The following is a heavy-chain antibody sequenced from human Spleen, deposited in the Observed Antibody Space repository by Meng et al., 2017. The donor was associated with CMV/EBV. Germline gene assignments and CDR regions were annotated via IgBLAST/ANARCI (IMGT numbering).Heavy chain of an antibody. J-gene: IGHJ1*01. CDR1: GFSFGDYA. CDR3: ARGSGSPEH. Sequence: GESLKISCTASGFSFGDYAMTWVRQAPGKRLEWIGFIRNKTKGGTTEYAASVKGRLSILRDDSKSIAYLQVDSVKTEDTGVYYCARGSGSPEHWGQGTLVTSPQ. D-gene: IGHD3-10*01. CDR2: IRNKTKGGTT. V-gene: IGHV3-49*04.